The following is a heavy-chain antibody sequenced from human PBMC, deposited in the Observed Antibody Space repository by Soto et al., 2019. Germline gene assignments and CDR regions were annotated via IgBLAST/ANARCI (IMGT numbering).Heavy chain of an antibody. CDR1: GFTFSAYA. V-gene: IGHV3-23*01. Sequence: EVQLLESGGGLVQPGGSLRLSCVASGFTFSAYAMSWVRQAPGKGLEWVSTITGAGSTYYADSVKGRFTISSDNSKSTVYMEMSSLRAEDTAVYYCAKGHEAGHLLFVSWGRGTLVTVAS. D-gene: IGHD3-10*01. CDR3: AKGHEAGHLLFVS. J-gene: IGHJ4*02. CDR2: ITGAGST.